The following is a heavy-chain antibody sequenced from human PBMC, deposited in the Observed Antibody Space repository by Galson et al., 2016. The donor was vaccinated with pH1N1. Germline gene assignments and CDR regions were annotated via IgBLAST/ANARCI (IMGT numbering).Heavy chain of an antibody. Sequence: SCKASGGSFAKYAVSWVRQAPGQGLEWMGRIIPIYGTANYAQKFQGRVTITADEYTTTGYMELNSLISEDTAIYYCARPGRTETTKEGFAWGYGIDVWGQGTTVTVSS. J-gene: IGHJ6*02. D-gene: IGHD1-1*01. CDR3: ARPGRTETTKEGFAWGYGIDV. CDR2: IIPIYGTA. CDR1: GGSFAKYA. V-gene: IGHV1-69*15.